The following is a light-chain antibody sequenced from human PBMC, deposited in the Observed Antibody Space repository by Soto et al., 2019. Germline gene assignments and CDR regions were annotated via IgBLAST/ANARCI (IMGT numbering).Light chain of an antibody. J-gene: IGKJ1*01. CDR2: GAS. Sequence: EIVMTQSPATQSVSPGDRAALSCRASQSVSSNLAWYQQKPGQAPRLLIYGASIRATGIPDRFSGSGSGTDFTLTISRLEPEDFAVYYCQQYGSSPWTFGQGTKVDIK. CDR3: QQYGSSPWT. V-gene: IGKV3-20*01. CDR1: QSVSSN.